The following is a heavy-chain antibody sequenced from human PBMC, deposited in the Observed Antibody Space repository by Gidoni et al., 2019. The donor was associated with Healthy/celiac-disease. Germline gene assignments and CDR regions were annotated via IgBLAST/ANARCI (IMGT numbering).Heavy chain of an antibody. CDR1: GYTFTSYY. J-gene: IGHJ5*02. D-gene: IGHD3-3*01. Sequence: QVQLVQSGAEVTKPGASVKVSCRASGYTFTSYYLHWVRKAPGQGLEWMGIINPSGGSTSYAQKFQGRGTMTRDTSTSTVYMELSSLRAEDTAVYYCAREWSGYHLDNWFDPWGQGTLVTVSS. CDR3: AREWSGYHLDNWFDP. CDR2: INPSGGST. V-gene: IGHV1-46*01.